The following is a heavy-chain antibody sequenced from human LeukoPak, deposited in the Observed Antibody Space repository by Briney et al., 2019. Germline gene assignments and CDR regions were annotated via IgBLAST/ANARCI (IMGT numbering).Heavy chain of an antibody. CDR1: GGSISSDY. CDR3: ARVKPSYYYDSSGYSFDY. V-gene: IGHV4-59*01. CDR2: IYYRGNT. J-gene: IGHJ4*02. D-gene: IGHD3-22*01. Sequence: PSETLSLTCTDSGGSISSDYWSWIRQPPRKGLEWIGYIYYRGNTNYNPSLKSRVTISVDTSKNQFSLKLSSVTAADTAVYYCARVKPSYYYDSSGYSFDYWGQGTLVTVSS.